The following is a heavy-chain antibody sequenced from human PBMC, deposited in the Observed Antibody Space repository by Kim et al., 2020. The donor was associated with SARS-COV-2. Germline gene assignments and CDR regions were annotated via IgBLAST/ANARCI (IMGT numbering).Heavy chain of an antibody. Sequence: ADSVKGRFTISRDNSKNTLYLQMNSLRAEDTAVYYCAKDADSSGYYFFDYWGQGTLVTVSS. V-gene: IGHV3-23*01. J-gene: IGHJ4*02. D-gene: IGHD3-22*01. CDR3: AKDADSSGYYFFDY.